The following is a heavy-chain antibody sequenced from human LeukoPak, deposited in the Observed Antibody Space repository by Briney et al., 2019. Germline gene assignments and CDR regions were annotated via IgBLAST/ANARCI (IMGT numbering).Heavy chain of an antibody. V-gene: IGHV3-30*18. CDR3: AKSMVRGVPLNYYFDY. Sequence: GRSLRLSCAASGFTFSSFGMHWVRQAPGKGLEWVAVISYDGSNKYYVDSVRGRFTISRDNSHNTLYLQMNSLRAEDTAVYYCAKSMVRGVPLNYYFDYWGQGTLVTVSS. CDR2: ISYDGSNK. CDR1: GFTFSSFG. J-gene: IGHJ4*02. D-gene: IGHD3-10*01.